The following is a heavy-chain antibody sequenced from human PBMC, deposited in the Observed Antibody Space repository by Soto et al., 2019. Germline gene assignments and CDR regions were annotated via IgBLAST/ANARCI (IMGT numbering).Heavy chain of an antibody. J-gene: IGHJ4*02. V-gene: IGHV1-3*01. CDR1: GYTFSKNA. CDR3: ARGACGINPLWDH. Sequence: QVQLVQSGAEVKKPGSSVKVSCKSSGYTFSKNAIHWVRQAPGQRPEWMGWINAGTGNTRYSQRFQDRVTITRNASASTAYLELSSLTSEDTAVYYCARGACGINPLWDHWGQGTIVTVSA. D-gene: IGHD1-26*01. CDR2: INAGTGNT.